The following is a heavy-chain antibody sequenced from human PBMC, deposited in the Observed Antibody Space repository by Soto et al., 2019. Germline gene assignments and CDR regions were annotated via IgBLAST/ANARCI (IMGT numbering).Heavy chain of an antibody. J-gene: IGHJ4*02. V-gene: IGHV1-3*01. CDR1: GYTFPSYA. D-gene: IGHD2-15*01. CDR3: AKEDNPLKYYFDY. CDR2: INAGNGNT. Sequence: ASVKVSCKASGYTFPSYAMHWVRQAPGQRLEWMGWINAGNGNTKYSQKFQGRVTITRDTSESTAYMELSSLSSEDTAVYYCAKEDNPLKYYFDYWGQGTLVTVSS.